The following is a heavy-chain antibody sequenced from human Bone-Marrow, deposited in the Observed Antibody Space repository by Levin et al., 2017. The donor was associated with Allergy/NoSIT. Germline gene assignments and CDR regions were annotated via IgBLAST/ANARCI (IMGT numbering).Heavy chain of an antibody. J-gene: IGHJ4*02. CDR1: GFRFSDRG. CDR3: ARDLDTSELFDS. Sequence: GGSLRLSCAASGFRFSDRGMHWIRQAPGKGLEWVGIIWYDGTNKYYADSVRGRFTISRDNSKYTLYLQMNSLRVEDTAVYYCARDLDTSELFDSWGQGTLVTVAS. D-gene: IGHD3-22*01. V-gene: IGHV3-33*01. CDR2: IWYDGTNK.